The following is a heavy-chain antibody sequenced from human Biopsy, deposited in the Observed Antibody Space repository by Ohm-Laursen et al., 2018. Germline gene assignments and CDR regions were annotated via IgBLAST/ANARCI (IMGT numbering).Heavy chain of an antibody. V-gene: IGHV1-18*01. Sequence: ASVKVSCKASGYTFTDAAITWVRQVGGQGFEWLGWISTKTGNTNFAQKFQGRITLTADASTATAYMELRGLISDDTAVYYCARNRANDYVWGSYGDDNWGQGTLVTVSS. D-gene: IGHD3-16*01. CDR3: ARNRANDYVWGSYGDDN. J-gene: IGHJ4*02. CDR2: ISTKTGNT. CDR1: GYTFTDAA.